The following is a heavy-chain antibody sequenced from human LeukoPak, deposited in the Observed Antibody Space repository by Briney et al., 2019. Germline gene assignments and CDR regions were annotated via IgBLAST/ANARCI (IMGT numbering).Heavy chain of an antibody. D-gene: IGHD6-6*01. CDR3: ARDYFEFTTSSFVFHI. V-gene: IGHV3-23*01. CDR1: GFTFSSYA. J-gene: IGHJ3*02. Sequence: GGSLRLSCAASGFTFSSYAMSWVRQAPGKGLEWVSAISGSGGSTYYADSVKGRFTISRDNSKNTLYLQMNSLRVEDTAVYYCARDYFEFTTSSFVFHIWGQGTMVTVSS. CDR2: ISGSGGST.